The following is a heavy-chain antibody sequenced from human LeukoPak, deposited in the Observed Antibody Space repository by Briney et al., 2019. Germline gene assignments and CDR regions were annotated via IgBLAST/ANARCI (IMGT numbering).Heavy chain of an antibody. CDR2: IYYTGST. V-gene: IGHV4-59*01. D-gene: IGHD5-18*01. CDR3: ARTTEGGYTYGYFYYYYMDV. J-gene: IGHJ6*03. Sequence: SETLSLTCTVSGGPIRSYYWTWIRQPPGKGLEWIGHIYYTGSTTYNPSLKSRVTISVDTSKNQFSLKLRSVTAADTAVYYCARTTEGGYTYGYFYYYYMDVWGKGTTVTISS. CDR1: GGPIRSYY.